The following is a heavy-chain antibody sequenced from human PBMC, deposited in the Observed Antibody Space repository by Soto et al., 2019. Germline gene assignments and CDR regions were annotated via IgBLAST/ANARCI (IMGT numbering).Heavy chain of an antibody. CDR2: ISSSGDTI. D-gene: IGHD2-15*01. CDR3: ARDREYGSSSIDY. CDR1: GFSFSTYS. Sequence: GESLRLSCAASGFSFSTYSMNWVRQAPGKGLEWVSFISSSGDTIHYADSVKGRFTVSRDNAKNSLYLQMNSLRDEDTAVYYCARDREYGSSSIDYWGQGALVTVSS. V-gene: IGHV3-48*02. J-gene: IGHJ4*02.